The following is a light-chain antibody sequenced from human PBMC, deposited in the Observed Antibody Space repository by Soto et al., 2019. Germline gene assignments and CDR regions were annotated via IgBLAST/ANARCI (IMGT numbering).Light chain of an antibody. CDR1: QSVSSSY. CDR2: GAS. J-gene: IGKJ5*01. V-gene: IGKV3-20*01. Sequence: EIVLTQSPGTLSLSPGERATLSCRASQSVSSSYLAWYQQKPGQAPRLLIHGASTRATGFPARFSGSGSGTDFTLTISRLEPEDSAVYYCQFYGSSLITFGQGTRLEI. CDR3: QFYGSSLIT.